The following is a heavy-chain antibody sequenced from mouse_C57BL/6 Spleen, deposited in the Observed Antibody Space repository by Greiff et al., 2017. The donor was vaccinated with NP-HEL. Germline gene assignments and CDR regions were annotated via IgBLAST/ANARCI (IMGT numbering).Heavy chain of an antibody. D-gene: IGHD1-1*01. J-gene: IGHJ1*03. CDR3: ARKGYGSSYWYFDV. CDR2: IWTGGGT. V-gene: IGHV2-9-1*01. CDR1: GFSLTSYA. Sequence: VKLMESGPGLVAPSQSLSITCTASGFSLTSYAISWVRQPPGKGLEWLGVIWTGGGTNYNSALKSRLSISKDNSKSQVFLKMNSLQTDDTARYYCARKGYGSSYWYFDVWGTGTTVTVSS.